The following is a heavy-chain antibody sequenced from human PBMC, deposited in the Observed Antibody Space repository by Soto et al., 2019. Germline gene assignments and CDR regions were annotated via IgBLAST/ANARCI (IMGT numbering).Heavy chain of an antibody. CDR3: AREQQLGNDY. CDR1: GFTFSSYE. CDR2: ISSSGSTI. J-gene: IGHJ4*01. V-gene: IGHV3-48*03. Sequence: GGSLRLSCAASGFTFSSYEMNWVRQAPGKGLEWVSYISSSGSTIYYADSVKGRFTISRDNAKNSLYLQMNSLRAEDTAVYYCAREQQLGNDYWGHGTRVTVSS. D-gene: IGHD6-13*01.